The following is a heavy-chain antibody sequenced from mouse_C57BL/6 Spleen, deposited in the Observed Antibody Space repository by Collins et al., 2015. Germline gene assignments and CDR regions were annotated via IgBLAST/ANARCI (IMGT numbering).Heavy chain of an antibody. J-gene: IGHJ3*01. CDR3: ARGTYYDYDGVAY. Sequence: QVQLKQSGAELVKPGASVKISCRASGYTFTDYYINWVKQRPGQGLEWIGKIGPGGGNSYCNDKFKGKATLTADKSSSTAYMQLSSLTSEDSAVYFCARGTYYDYDGVAYWGQGTLVTVSA. V-gene: IGHV1-77*01. D-gene: IGHD2-4*01. CDR1: GYTFTDYY. CDR2: IGPGGGNS.